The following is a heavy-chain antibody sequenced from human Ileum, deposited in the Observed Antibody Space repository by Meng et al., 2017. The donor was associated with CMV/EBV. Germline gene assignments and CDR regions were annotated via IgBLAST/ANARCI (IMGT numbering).Heavy chain of an antibody. V-gene: IGHV3-23*03. CDR3: AKDKTPDGLFNFDF. Sequence: GESLKISCSASGFTFSTYSMNWVRQAPGKGLEWVAIIFGDASRTFYADSVKGCFTISRDNSRNTLYLQMNSLTADDTAVYFCAKDKTPDGLFNFDFWGQGPQVPVSS. CDR2: IFGDASRT. D-gene: IGHD1-14*01. CDR1: GFTFSTYS. J-gene: IGHJ4*02.